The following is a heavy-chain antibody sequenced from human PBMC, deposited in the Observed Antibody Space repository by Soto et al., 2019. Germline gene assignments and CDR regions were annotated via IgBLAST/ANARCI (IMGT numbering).Heavy chain of an antibody. D-gene: IGHD6-13*01. V-gene: IGHV1-18*01. CDR3: ARAGTSIAAAGDFDY. J-gene: IGHJ4*02. CDR1: GYTFTSYG. CDR2: ISAYNGNT. Sequence: ASVKVSCKASGYTFTSYGISWVRQAPGQGLEWMGWISAYNGNTNYAQKLQGRVTMTTDTSTSTAYMELRSLRSDDTAAYYCARAGTSIAAAGDFDYWGQGTLVTVSS.